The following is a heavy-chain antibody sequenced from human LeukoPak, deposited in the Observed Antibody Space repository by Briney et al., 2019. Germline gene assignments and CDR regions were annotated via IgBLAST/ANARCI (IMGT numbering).Heavy chain of an antibody. V-gene: IGHV4-59*01. CDR1: GGSISSYY. D-gene: IGHD6-13*01. Sequence: PSGTLSLTCTVSGGSISSYYWSWIRQPPGKGLEWIGYIYYSGTTNYNPSLKSRVTISVDTSKNQFSLKLSSVTAADTAVYYRARGVYIAAAQYGYWGQGTLVTVSS. CDR3: ARGVYIAAAQYGY. CDR2: IYYSGTT. J-gene: IGHJ4*02.